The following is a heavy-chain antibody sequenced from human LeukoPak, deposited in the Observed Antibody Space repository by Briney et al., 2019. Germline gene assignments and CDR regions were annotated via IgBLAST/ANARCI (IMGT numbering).Heavy chain of an antibody. CDR3: ARAPAGQPYYYMDV. D-gene: IGHD2-2*01. V-gene: IGHV4-59*01. Sequence: PSETLSLTCTVSAGAITNYYWSWIRQPPGKGLEWIGYMYYSGSTNYNPTLKSRATMSVDTSNNQISLKMTSLTAADTAVYYCARAPAGQPYYYMDVWGKGTTVTVSS. CDR2: MYYSGST. CDR1: AGAITNYY. J-gene: IGHJ6*03.